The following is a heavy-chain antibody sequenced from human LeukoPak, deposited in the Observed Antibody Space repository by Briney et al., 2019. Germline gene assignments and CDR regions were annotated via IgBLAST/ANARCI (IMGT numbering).Heavy chain of an antibody. D-gene: IGHD6-13*01. V-gene: IGHV4-59*08. CDR2: VYYTGST. CDR1: GGSINDNY. Sequence: SETLSLTCTVSGGSINDNYWSWIRQPPGKGLEWIGYVYYTGSTNYNPSLKSRVTISIDISKNQFFLKLPSVTAAATAFYYCARMGTSSSSWYSEYYYYYYMDVWGKGTTVTVSS. J-gene: IGHJ6*03. CDR3: ARMGTSSSSWYSEYYYYYYMDV.